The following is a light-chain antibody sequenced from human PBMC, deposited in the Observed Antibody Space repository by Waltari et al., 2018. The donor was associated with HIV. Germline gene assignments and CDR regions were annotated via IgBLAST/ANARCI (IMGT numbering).Light chain of an antibody. CDR2: DNN. J-gene: IGLJ2*01. CDR1: HSNIGNTY. V-gene: IGLV1-51*01. CDR3: GTWDSSLSAGV. Sequence: QSVLTQPPSVSAAPGQTVTISCPGRHSNIGNTYVPWYQQLPGSAPKLLIYDNNKRPSGIPDRFSGSKSGTSATLGITGLQTGDEADYYCGTWDSSLSAGVFGVGTKVTVL.